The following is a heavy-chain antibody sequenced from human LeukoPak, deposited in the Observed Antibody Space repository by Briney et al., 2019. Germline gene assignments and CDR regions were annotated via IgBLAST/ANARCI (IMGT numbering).Heavy chain of an antibody. Sequence: PSETLSLTCTVSGGSISSSSYYWGWIRQPPGKGLEWIGSIYYSGSTYYNPSLKSRVTISVDTSKNQFSLKLSSVTAADTAVYYCAREGYYDSSGSDTGGNGMDVWGQGTTVTVSS. CDR2: IYYSGST. CDR1: GGSISSSSYY. J-gene: IGHJ6*02. CDR3: AREGYYDSSGSDTGGNGMDV. V-gene: IGHV4-39*07. D-gene: IGHD3-22*01.